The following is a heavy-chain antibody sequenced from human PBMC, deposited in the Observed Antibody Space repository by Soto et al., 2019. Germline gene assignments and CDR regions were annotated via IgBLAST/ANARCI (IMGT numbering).Heavy chain of an antibody. CDR1: GQSFSGYS. J-gene: IGHJ4*02. CDR2: INHSGST. Sequence: SDTLSLTCALYGQSFSGYSWTWIRQPPGTGLEWIGEINHSGSTTYNPSLKSRVTISVDTSKNQFSLKLTSVTAADTAVYYCARDKITGLFDYWGQGTLVT. CDR3: ARDKITGLFDY. V-gene: IGHV4-34*01. D-gene: IGHD2-8*02.